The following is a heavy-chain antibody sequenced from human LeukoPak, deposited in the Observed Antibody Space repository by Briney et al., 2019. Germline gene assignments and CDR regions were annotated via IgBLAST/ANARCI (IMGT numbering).Heavy chain of an antibody. CDR2: ISGSGGST. J-gene: IGHJ4*02. CDR1: GFTSSTYA. CDR3: ARGGYSGTYYFDY. V-gene: IGHV3-23*01. D-gene: IGHD1-26*01. Sequence: GGSLRLSCAASGFTSSTYAMSWVRQAPGKGLEWVSAISGSGGSTYYADSVKGRFTISRDNSKTTLYLRMNGLTAEDTAVYYCARGGYSGTYYFDYWGQGTLVTVSS.